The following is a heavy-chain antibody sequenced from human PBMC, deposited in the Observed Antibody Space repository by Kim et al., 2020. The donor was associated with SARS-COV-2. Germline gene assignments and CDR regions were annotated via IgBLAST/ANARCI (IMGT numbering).Heavy chain of an antibody. V-gene: IGHV3-64D*06. J-gene: IGHJ6*02. D-gene: IGHD5-12*01. CDR3: AGGYSGYDPPGGDYYYGMDV. CDR2: ISSNGGST. CDR1: GFTFSSYA. Sequence: GGSLRLSCSASGFTFSSYAMHWVRQAPGKGLEYVSAISSNGGSTYYADSVKGRFTISRDNSKNTLYLQMSSLRAEDTAVYYCAGGYSGYDPPGGDYYYGMDVWGQGTTVTVSS.